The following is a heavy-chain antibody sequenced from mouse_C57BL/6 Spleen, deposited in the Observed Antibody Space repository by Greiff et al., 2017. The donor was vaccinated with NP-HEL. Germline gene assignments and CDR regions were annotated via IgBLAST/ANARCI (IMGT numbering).Heavy chain of an antibody. J-gene: IGHJ1*03. CDR1: GFTFSSYG. Sequence: EVMLVESGGDLVKPGGSLKLSCAASGFTFSSYGMSWVRQTPDKRLEWVATISSGGSYTYYPDSVKGRFTISRDNAKNTLYLQMSSLKSEDTAMYDCANYSGGYFDVWGTGTTVTVSS. V-gene: IGHV5-6*02. D-gene: IGHD1-1*01. CDR2: ISSGGSYT. CDR3: ANYSGGYFDV.